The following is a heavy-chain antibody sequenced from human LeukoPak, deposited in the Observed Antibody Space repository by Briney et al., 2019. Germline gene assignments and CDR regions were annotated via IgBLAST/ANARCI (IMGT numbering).Heavy chain of an antibody. Sequence: ASVKVSRKASGYTFTSYGISWVRQAPGQGLEWMGWISAYNGNTNYAQKLQGRVTMTTDTSTSTAYMELRSLRSDDTAVYYCARCPHKQWLVSYYYGMDVWGKGTTVTVSS. J-gene: IGHJ6*04. CDR1: GYTFTSYG. V-gene: IGHV1-18*04. CDR3: ARCPHKQWLVSYYYGMDV. CDR2: ISAYNGNT. D-gene: IGHD5-12*01.